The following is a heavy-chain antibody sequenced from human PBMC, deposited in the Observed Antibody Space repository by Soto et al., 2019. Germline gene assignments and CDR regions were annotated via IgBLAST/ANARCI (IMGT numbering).Heavy chain of an antibody. J-gene: IGHJ4*02. CDR2: ISSSSSYI. D-gene: IGHD6-6*01. CDR1: GFTFSSYS. CDR3: ARDISSSRGSY. Sequence: EVQLVESGGGLVKPGGSLRLSCAASGFTFSSYSMNWVRQAPGKGLEWVSSISSSSSYIYYADSVKGRFTISRDNAKNSLYLQMNSLSAEDTAVYYCARDISSSRGSYWGQGNLVTVSS. V-gene: IGHV3-21*01.